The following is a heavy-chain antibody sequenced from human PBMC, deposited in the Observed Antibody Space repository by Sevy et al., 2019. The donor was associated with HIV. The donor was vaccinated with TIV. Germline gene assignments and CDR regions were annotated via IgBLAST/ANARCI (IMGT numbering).Heavy chain of an antibody. Sequence: GGSLRLSCAASGFTFSSYEMNWVRQAPGKGLEWVSYISNSGTSIYYSDSVKGRLTISRDNARNSLYLQMNSLRAEDTAVYYCARDFPPSATAVAHFDYWGQGTLVTVSS. D-gene: IGHD4-17*01. V-gene: IGHV3-48*03. CDR3: ARDFPPSATAVAHFDY. CDR1: GFTFSSYE. CDR2: ISNSGTSI. J-gene: IGHJ4*02.